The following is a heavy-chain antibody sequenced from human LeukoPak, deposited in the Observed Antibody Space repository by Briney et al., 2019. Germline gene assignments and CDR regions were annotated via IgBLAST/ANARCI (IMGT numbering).Heavy chain of an antibody. CDR1: GFTFSSYE. CDR2: ISSSGSTI. Sequence: GGSLRLSCAASGFTFSSYEMNWVRQAPGKGLEWVSYISSSGSTIYYADSVKGRFTISRDNSKNTLYLQMNSLRAEDTAVYYCARGGYGGNSYYGMDVWGQGTTVTVSS. CDR3: ARGGYGGNSYYGMDV. V-gene: IGHV3-48*03. D-gene: IGHD4-23*01. J-gene: IGHJ6*02.